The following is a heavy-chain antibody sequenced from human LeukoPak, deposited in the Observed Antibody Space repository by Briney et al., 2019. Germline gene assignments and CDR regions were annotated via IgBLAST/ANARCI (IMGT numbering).Heavy chain of an antibody. J-gene: IGHJ4*02. V-gene: IGHV3-7*01. CDR2: IKQHGSEI. CDR1: GFTFSTSW. CDR3: ATDRGAY. D-gene: IGHD3-10*01. Sequence: GESLRLSCAASGFTFSTSWMNWVRRAPGKGLEWVALIKQHGSEIYHADSVKGRFTISRDDAANSLHLQMYSLRVEDTAVYYCATDRGAYWGQGTLVTVSS.